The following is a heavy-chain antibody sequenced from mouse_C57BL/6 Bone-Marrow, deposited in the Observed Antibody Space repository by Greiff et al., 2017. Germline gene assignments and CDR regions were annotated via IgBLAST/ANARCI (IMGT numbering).Heavy chain of an antibody. CDR3: ARWDIYVGYDGEGAY. Sequence: QVQLQQPGAELVRPGSSVKLSCKASGYTFTSYWMDWVKQRPGPGLEWIGNIYPYDSETHYKQKFKDKATLTVDKSSSTAYMQLSSLTSEDSAVYYCARWDIYVGYDGEGAYWGQGTLVTVSA. CDR2: IYPYDSET. J-gene: IGHJ3*01. D-gene: IGHD2-3*01. V-gene: IGHV1-61*01. CDR1: GYTFTSYW.